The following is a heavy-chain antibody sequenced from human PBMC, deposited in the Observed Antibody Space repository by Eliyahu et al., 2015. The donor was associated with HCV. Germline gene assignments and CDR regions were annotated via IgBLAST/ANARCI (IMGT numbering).Heavy chain of an antibody. V-gene: IGHV3-43*02. CDR2: XTGDGGST. CDR3: VKDPKNDYDFWSGYPAYNWFDP. D-gene: IGHD3-3*01. Sequence: EVQLVESGGGVVQPGGSLRLSCAASGFTFDXYAXPWVRQAPGEGVEWVSLXTGDGGSTYYADSVKGRFTISRDNSKNSLYLQMNSLRTEDTALYYCVKDPKNDYDFWSGYPAYNWFDPWGQGTLVTVSS. J-gene: IGHJ5*02. CDR1: GFTFDXYA.